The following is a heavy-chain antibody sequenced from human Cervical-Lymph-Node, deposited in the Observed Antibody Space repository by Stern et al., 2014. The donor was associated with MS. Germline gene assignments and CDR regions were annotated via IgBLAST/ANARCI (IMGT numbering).Heavy chain of an antibody. V-gene: IGHV5-51*01. CDR1: GYSFTSSW. CDR2: IYPGDSDT. J-gene: IGHJ5*02. Sequence: EVHLVESGAEVKKPGESLKISCKGSGYSFTSSWIGWVRQMPGKGLEWMGIIYPGDSDTSYSPSFQGHVTFSADKSINTAYLQWRSLKASDPAMYYCARQEGSSRLGGWFDPWGQGTLVTVSS. CDR3: ARQEGSSRLGGWFDP. D-gene: IGHD6-13*01.